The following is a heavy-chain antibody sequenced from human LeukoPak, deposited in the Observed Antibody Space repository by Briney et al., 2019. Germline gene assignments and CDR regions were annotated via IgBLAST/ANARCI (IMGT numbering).Heavy chain of an antibody. Sequence: GESLKISCKGSGYSFTSYWIGWVRQLPGKGLEWMGIIYPGDSDTRYSPSFQGQVIISADKSISTAYLQWSSLKASDTAMYYCARQDLYDFWSGHSTYYFDYWGQGTLVTVSS. J-gene: IGHJ4*02. CDR1: GYSFTSYW. CDR3: ARQDLYDFWSGHSTYYFDY. V-gene: IGHV5-51*01. D-gene: IGHD3-3*01. CDR2: IYPGDSDT.